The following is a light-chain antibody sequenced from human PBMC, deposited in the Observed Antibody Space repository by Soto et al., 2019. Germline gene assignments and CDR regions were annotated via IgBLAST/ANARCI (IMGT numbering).Light chain of an antibody. V-gene: IGKV3-15*01. CDR2: GAS. CDR1: ESVISN. Sequence: EILMTQSPATLSVSPGERATLSCWASESVISNLAWYQQKPGQAPRLLIYGASARATGIPARFSGTGSGTEFTLTISNLKSEDFAVYFCQQYSSWHTWTFGQGTKVDIK. J-gene: IGKJ1*01. CDR3: QQYSSWHTWT.